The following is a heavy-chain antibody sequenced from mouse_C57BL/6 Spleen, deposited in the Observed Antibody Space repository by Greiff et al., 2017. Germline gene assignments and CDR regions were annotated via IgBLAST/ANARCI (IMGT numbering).Heavy chain of an antibody. J-gene: IGHJ4*01. V-gene: IGHV3-6*01. CDR1: GFSITSGCY. Sequence: EVKLMESGPGLVKPSQSLSLTCSVTGFSITSGCYCYCLRPFPGNKLEWMGYISCGGSTYYPPSLKNRISISSDTAKNHLYLKLNCVKTEDTATYYCARSTVDYAMDYWGQGTSVTVSS. D-gene: IGHD1-1*01. CDR3: ARSTVDYAMDY. CDR2: ISCGGST.